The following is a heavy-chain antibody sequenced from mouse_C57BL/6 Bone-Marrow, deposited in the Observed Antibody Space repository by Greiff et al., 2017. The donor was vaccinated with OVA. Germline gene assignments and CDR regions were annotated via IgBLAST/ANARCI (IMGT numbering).Heavy chain of an antibody. Sequence: VQLQQSGAELVRPGASVKLSCTASGFNIKDAYMHWVKQRPEQGLEWIGWIDPANGDTEYASKFQGKATITADTSSNTAYLQLSSLTSEDTAVYYCTTWDTTVEGYFDYWGQGTTLTVSS. CDR2: IDPANGDT. CDR1: GFNIKDAY. CDR3: TTWDTTVEGYFDY. V-gene: IGHV14-4*01. D-gene: IGHD1-1*01. J-gene: IGHJ2*01.